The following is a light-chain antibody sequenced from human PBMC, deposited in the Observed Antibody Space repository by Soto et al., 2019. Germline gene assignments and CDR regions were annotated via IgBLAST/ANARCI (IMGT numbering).Light chain of an antibody. Sequence: DIQMTQSPSSLSASVGDRITITCQASQDIRNYLNWFQQKPGKAPQLLIFDASNLEPGVPSSFSGSGSGTEFTLTMSSLQPEDFATYYCLQYANLPLTFGGGTKV. CDR3: LQYANLPLT. J-gene: IGKJ4*01. CDR1: QDIRNY. V-gene: IGKV1-33*01. CDR2: DAS.